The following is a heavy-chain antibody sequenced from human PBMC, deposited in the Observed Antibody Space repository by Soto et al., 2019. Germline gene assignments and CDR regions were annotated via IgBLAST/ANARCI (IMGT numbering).Heavy chain of an antibody. CDR2: ISGSGGST. CDR1: GFTFSSYA. J-gene: IGHJ3*02. CDR3: AKLLRGDDFWSGYYLGAFDI. D-gene: IGHD3-3*01. V-gene: IGHV3-23*01. Sequence: EVQLLESGGGLVQPGGSLRLSCAASGFTFSSYAMSWVRQAPGKGLEWVSAISGSGGSTYYADSVKGRFTISRDNSKNTLYLQMNSLSAEDTAVYYCAKLLRGDDFWSGYYLGAFDIWGQGTMVTVSS.